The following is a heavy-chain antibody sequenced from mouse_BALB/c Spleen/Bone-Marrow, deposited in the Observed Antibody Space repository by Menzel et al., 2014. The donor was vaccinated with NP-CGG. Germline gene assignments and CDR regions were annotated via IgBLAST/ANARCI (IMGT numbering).Heavy chain of an antibody. D-gene: IGHD2-1*01. CDR2: INPSNGGT. CDR3: TRSNGNWFAY. Sequence: QVQLKDSGAELVKPGASVKLSCKASGYTFTSYYMYWVKQRPGQGLEWIGVINPSNGGTNFNEKFKNKATLTVDKSSSTAYMQLSSLIFEDSAVYYCTRSNGNWFAYWGQGTLVTVSA. CDR1: GYTFTSYY. V-gene: IGHV1S81*02. J-gene: IGHJ3*01.